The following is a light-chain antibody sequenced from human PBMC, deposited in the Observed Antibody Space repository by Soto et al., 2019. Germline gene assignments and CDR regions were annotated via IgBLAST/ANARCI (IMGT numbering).Light chain of an antibody. CDR3: QHYDTYSPMWT. J-gene: IGKJ1*01. Sequence: DIQLAQSPSTLSASVGDRITITCRATQSINWLAWYQQKPGKAPKLLIFEASRLESGVPSRFSGIGSGTEFTLTISSLQPDDFGTYYCQHYDTYSPMWTFGQGTKVDVK. CDR1: QSINW. CDR2: EAS. V-gene: IGKV1-5*03.